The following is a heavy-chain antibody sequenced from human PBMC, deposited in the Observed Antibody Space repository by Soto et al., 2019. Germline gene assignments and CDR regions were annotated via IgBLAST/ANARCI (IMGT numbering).Heavy chain of an antibody. Sequence: GGSLRLSCAVPGFSFNTYEMSWVRQAPGKGLEWVSYISSSGNTMYYAASVKGRFTVSRDNAKNSLYLQMTSLRADDTAVYYCARTLPFEYWGQGTQVTVSS. J-gene: IGHJ4*02. V-gene: IGHV3-48*03. CDR1: GFSFNTYE. CDR2: ISSSGNTM. CDR3: ARTLPFEY. D-gene: IGHD2-21*01.